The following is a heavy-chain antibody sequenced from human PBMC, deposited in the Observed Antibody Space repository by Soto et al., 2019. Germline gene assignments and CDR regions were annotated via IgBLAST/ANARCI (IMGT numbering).Heavy chain of an antibody. V-gene: IGHV1-18*01. J-gene: IGHJ6*02. CDR3: TREGSAPYYYYGMDA. CDR2: INTHNGNT. Sequence: QVQLEQSAPEVKKPGASVKVSCKASGYTFTTYGISWVRQAPGQGLEWMGWINTHNGNTNYAQNLQGRVIMTADTSTSTRYMELRSLRSDDTAVYYCTREGSAPYYYYGMDAWGQGPTVTVSS. CDR1: GYTFTTYG. D-gene: IGHD3-10*01.